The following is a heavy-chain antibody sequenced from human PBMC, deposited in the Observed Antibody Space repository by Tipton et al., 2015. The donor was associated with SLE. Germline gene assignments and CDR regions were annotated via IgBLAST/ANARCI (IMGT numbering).Heavy chain of an antibody. CDR2: IYYSGST. V-gene: IGHV4-59*08. D-gene: IGHD3-3*01. Sequence: TLSLTCTVSGGSISSYYWSWIRQPPGKGLEWIGYIYYSGSTNYNPSLKSRVTISVDTSKNQFSLKLSSVTAADTAVYYYARADPFWSGSAFDYWGQGTLVTVSS. CDR3: ARADPFWSGSAFDY. J-gene: IGHJ4*02. CDR1: GGSISSYY.